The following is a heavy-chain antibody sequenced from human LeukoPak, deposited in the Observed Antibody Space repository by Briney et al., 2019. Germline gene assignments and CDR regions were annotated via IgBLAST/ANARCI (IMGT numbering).Heavy chain of an antibody. CDR1: GFTFNTYA. CDR2: ISGSGENT. D-gene: IGHD1-1*01. V-gene: IGHV3-23*01. J-gene: IGHJ5*02. CDR3: ARGWNWNDNWFDP. Sequence: GGSLRLSCAASGFTFNTYAMNWVRQAPGKGLEWVSSISGSGENTYYADSVKGRFTISRDNSKNTLSLQMNSLRAEDTAVYYCARGWNWNDNWFDPWGQGTLVTVSS.